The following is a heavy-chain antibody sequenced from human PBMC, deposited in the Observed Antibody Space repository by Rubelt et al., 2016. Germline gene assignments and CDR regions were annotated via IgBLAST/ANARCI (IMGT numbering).Heavy chain of an antibody. D-gene: IGHD1-7*01. J-gene: IGHJ4*02. CDR1: GYTFTDYY. V-gene: IGHV1-2*02. CDR2: IYPKNGDT. Sequence: QVQLVQSGAEVKKPGASVKVSCTASGYTFTDYYMHWVRQAPGQGVEWMGWIYPKNGDTKSEQRFQGRVTMTRETSISTVSMELSRRTSDDTAVYYCVRENWYYDNWGQGTLVTVSS. CDR3: VRENWYYDN.